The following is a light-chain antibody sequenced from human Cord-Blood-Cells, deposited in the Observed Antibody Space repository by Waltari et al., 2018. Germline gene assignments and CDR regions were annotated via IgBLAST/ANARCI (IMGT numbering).Light chain of an antibody. V-gene: IGLV2-14*01. CDR3: SSYTSSSNVV. CDR1: SSDDGGYNN. CDR2: DVS. J-gene: IGLJ2*01. Sequence: QSALTQPASVYGSPGQPSTISTTGTSSDDGGYNNVSWYQQHPCKAPKLMIYDVSNRPSGVSNRFSGSKSGNTASLTISGLQAEDEADYYCSSYTSSSNVVFGGGTKLTVL.